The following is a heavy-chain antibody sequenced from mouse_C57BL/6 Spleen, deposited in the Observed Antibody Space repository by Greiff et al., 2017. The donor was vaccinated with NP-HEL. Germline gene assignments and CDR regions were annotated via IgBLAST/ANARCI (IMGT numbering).Heavy chain of an antibody. CDR1: GYTFTSYW. CDR3: AGDSSGYVGFAY. V-gene: IGHV1-7*01. CDR2: INPSSGYT. Sequence: VQLQQSGAELAKPGASVKLSCKASGYTFTSYWMHWVKQRPGQGLEWIGYINPSSGYTKYNQKYKDKATLTADKSSSTAYMQLSSLTYEDSAVYYCAGDSSGYVGFAYWGQVTLVTVSA. J-gene: IGHJ3*01. D-gene: IGHD3-2*02.